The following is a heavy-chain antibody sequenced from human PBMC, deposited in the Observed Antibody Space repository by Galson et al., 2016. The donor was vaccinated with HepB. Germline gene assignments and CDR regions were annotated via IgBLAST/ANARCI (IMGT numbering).Heavy chain of an antibody. V-gene: IGHV4-4*07. CDR1: GGSTTGYY. Sequence: SETLSLTCTVSGGSTTGYYWSWIRQPAGKGLEWIGRIYTSESTNYNPSLKSRVTMSVDTSKNQFSLELSSVTAADTAVYYCARLVRDYDCWTYKTGVGAYYRDGWGNGTTVTVSS. CDR3: ARLVRDYDCWTYKTGVGAYYRDG. CDR2: IYTSEST. D-gene: IGHD3-3*01. J-gene: IGHJ6*03.